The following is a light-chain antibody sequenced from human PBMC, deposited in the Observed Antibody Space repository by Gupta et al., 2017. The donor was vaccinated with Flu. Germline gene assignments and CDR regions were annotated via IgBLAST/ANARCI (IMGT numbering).Light chain of an antibody. Sequence: GKTARITCGGTNIGSKSVQWYQQKPGQAPVLVVYDDSDRPSGIPERFSGSNSDNTATLTISRVEAGDEADYYCQVWDSSTDHYIFATGTRVSVL. CDR1: NIGSKS. V-gene: IGLV3-21*03. CDR3: QVWDSSTDHYI. CDR2: DDS. J-gene: IGLJ1*01.